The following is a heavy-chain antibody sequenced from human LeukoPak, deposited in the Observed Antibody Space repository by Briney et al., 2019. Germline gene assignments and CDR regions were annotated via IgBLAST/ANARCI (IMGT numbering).Heavy chain of an antibody. CDR3: ARLDGSGSYSYFDY. CDR2: INHSGST. Sequence: SETLSLTCAVYGGSFSGYYWSWIRQPPGKGLEWIGEINHSGSTNYNPSLKSRVTISVDTSKNQFSLKLNSVTAADTAVYYCARLDGSGSYSYFDYWGQGTLVTVSS. J-gene: IGHJ4*02. D-gene: IGHD3-10*01. CDR1: GGSFSGYY. V-gene: IGHV4-34*01.